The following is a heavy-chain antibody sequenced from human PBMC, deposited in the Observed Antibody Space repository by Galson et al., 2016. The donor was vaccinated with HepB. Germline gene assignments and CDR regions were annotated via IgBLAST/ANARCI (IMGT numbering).Heavy chain of an antibody. CDR3: VRDDSREANGVDI. J-gene: IGHJ3*02. CDR2: ILNDGSQE. Sequence: SLRLSCAPSGFTFSYYGMHWVRQAPGQGLEWLAVILNDGSQEYYADSVKGRFTISRDNSRDTLYLQMNSLRVEDTAVYYCVRDDSREANGVDIWGQGTMVVVSS. CDR1: GFTFSYYG. D-gene: IGHD3-22*01. V-gene: IGHV3-33*01.